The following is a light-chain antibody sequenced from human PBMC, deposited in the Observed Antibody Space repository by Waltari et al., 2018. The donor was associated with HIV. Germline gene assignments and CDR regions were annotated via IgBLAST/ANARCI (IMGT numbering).Light chain of an antibody. CDR3: QQHGTFLGT. CDR1: QSISSW. CDR2: NAS. Sequence: DIQMTQSPSTLSASVGDSVTITCRASQSISSWLAWYQQKPGKAPNLLIYNASNLESGVPSRFSGSGSGTEFTLTISRLQPDDSATYFCQQHGTFLGTFGQGTTVEI. V-gene: IGKV1-5*03. J-gene: IGKJ1*01.